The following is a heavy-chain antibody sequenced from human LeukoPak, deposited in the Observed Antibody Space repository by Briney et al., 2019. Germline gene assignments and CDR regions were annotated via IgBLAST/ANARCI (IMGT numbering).Heavy chain of an antibody. Sequence: ASVKVSCKASGYTFTGYYMHWVRQAPGQGLEWMGRINPNSGGTNYAQKFQGRVTMTRDTSISTACMELSRLRSDDTAVYYCAREANYGDYTHFDYWGQGTLVTVSS. D-gene: IGHD4-17*01. J-gene: IGHJ4*02. CDR2: INPNSGGT. V-gene: IGHV1-2*06. CDR3: AREANYGDYTHFDY. CDR1: GYTFTGYY.